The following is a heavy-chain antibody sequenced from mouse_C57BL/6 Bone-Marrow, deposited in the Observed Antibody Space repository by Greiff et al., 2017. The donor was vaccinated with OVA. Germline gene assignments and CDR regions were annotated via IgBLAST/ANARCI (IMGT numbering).Heavy chain of an antibody. D-gene: IGHD1-1*01. V-gene: IGHV3-1*01. CDR2: ISYSGST. CDR1: GYSITSGYD. Sequence: EVKLQESGPGMVKPSQSLSLTCTVTGYSITSGYDWHWIRHFPGNKLEWMGYISYSGSTNYNPSLKSRISITHDTSKNHFFLKLNSVTTEDTATYYCARGGIYYYGSSYYFDVWGTGTTVTVSS. J-gene: IGHJ1*03. CDR3: ARGGIYYYGSSYYFDV.